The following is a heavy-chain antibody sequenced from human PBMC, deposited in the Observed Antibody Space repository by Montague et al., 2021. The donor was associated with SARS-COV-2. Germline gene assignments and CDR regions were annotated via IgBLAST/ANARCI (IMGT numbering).Heavy chain of an antibody. V-gene: IGHV3-21*01. J-gene: IGHJ4*02. D-gene: IGHD3-9*01. CDR2: ISSSSSYI. Sequence: SLRLSCAASGFTFSSYSMNWVRQAPGKGLEWVSSISSSSSYIYYADSVKGRFTISRDNAKNSLYLQMNSLGAEDTAVYYCARDVYYDILTGYYNYWGQGTLVTVSS. CDR3: ARDVYYDILTGYYNY. CDR1: GFTFSSYS.